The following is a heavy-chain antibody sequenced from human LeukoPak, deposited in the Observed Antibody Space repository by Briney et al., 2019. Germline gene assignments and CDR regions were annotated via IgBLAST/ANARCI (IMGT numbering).Heavy chain of an antibody. CDR1: GGSISSGSYY. Sequence: SQTLSLTCTVSGGSISSGSYYWSWIRQPAGKGLEWIGRIYSSGSTNYNPSLKSRVTISVDTSKNQFSLKLSSVTAADTAVYYCARGRIGVVIIRRGWFDPWGQGTLVTVSS. J-gene: IGHJ5*02. CDR2: IYSSGST. V-gene: IGHV4-61*02. D-gene: IGHD3-3*01. CDR3: ARGRIGVVIIRRGWFDP.